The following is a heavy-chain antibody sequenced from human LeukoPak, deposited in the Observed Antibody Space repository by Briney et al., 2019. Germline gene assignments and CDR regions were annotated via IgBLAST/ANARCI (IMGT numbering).Heavy chain of an antibody. Sequence: GGSLRLSCADSGFTSSNYWMTWVRQTPGKGLEWLAIIKEDGREKYYVDSVRGRFTISRDNAMNSLSLQMNSLRAEDTAVYYCARVLSGSWDWFDPWGQGTLVTVSS. CDR1: GFTSSNYW. CDR2: IKEDGREK. J-gene: IGHJ5*02. V-gene: IGHV3-7*01. CDR3: ARVLSGSWDWFDP. D-gene: IGHD3-22*01.